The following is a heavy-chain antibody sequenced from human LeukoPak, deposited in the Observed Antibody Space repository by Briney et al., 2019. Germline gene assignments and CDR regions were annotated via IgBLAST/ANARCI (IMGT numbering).Heavy chain of an antibody. CDR2: MNPNSGNT. V-gene: IGHV1-8*01. J-gene: IGHJ6*03. D-gene: IGHD5-18*01. CDR3: ARATGGYSYGHYYYYYMDV. CDR1: GYTFTSYD. Sequence: ASVKVSCKASGYTFTSYDINWVRQATGQGLEWMGWMNPNSGNTGYAQKFQGRVTMTRNTSISTAYMELSSLRSEDTAVYYCARATGGYSYGHYYYYYMDVWGKGTTVTISS.